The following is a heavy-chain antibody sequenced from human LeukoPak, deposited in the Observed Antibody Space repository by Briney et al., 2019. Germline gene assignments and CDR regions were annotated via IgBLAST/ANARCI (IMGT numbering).Heavy chain of an antibody. CDR1: GGTFSSYA. CDR2: IIPIFGTA. J-gene: IGHJ6*03. CDR3: ARGVRNNHYYYYMDV. V-gene: IGHV1-69*05. D-gene: IGHD1/OR15-1a*01. Sequence: ASVKVSCKAFGGTFSSYAISWVRQAPGQGLEWMGGIIPIFGTANYAQKFQGRVTITTDESTSTAYMELSSLRSEDTAVYYCARGVRNNHYYYYMDVWGKGTTVTVSS.